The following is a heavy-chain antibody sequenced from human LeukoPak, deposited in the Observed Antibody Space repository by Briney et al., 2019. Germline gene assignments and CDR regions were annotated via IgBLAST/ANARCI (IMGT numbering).Heavy chain of an antibody. Sequence: SETLSPTCTVSGGSISSSSYYWGWIRQPPGKGLEWIGSIYYSGSTYYNPSPKSRVTISVDTSKNQFSLKLSSVTAADTAVYYCARHAYYYDSSGYSLGYFDYWGQGTLVTVSS. J-gene: IGHJ4*02. CDR2: IYYSGST. V-gene: IGHV4-39*01. D-gene: IGHD3-22*01. CDR1: GGSISSSSYY. CDR3: ARHAYYYDSSGYSLGYFDY.